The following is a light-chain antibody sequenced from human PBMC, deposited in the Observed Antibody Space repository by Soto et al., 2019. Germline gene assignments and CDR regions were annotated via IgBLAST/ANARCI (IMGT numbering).Light chain of an antibody. V-gene: IGLV2-14*01. CDR3: SSYTSNSTLVV. CDR1: SSDVGGYNY. J-gene: IGLJ2*01. CDR2: EVS. Sequence: QSALTQPASVSGSPGQSIPISCTGTSSDVGGYNYVSWYQQHPGKAPKLMIYEVSNRPSGVTNRFSGSKSGNTASLTISGLQAEDEADYYCSSYTSNSTLVVFGGGTKLTVL.